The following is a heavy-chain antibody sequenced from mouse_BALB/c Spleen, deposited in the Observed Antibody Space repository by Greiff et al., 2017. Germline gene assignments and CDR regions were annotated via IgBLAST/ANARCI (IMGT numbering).Heavy chain of an antibody. Sequence: EVHLVESGGGLVQPGGSRKLSCAASGFTFSSFGMHWVRQAPEKGLEWVAYISSGSSTIYYADTVKGRFTISRDNPKNTLFLQMTSLRSEDTAMYYCARSGPHAMDYWGQGTSVTVSS. V-gene: IGHV5-17*02. CDR3: ARSGPHAMDY. CDR1: GFTFSSFG. CDR2: ISSGSSTI. D-gene: IGHD3-1*01. J-gene: IGHJ4*01.